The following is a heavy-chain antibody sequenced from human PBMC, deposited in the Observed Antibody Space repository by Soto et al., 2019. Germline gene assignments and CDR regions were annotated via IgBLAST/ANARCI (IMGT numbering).Heavy chain of an antibody. CDR3: ARDTVTTSDDAFDI. Sequence: QVQLQESGPGLVKPSETLSLTCTVSGGSISSYYWTWIRQPPGKRLEWIGSVYYSGSTNYNPSLKSRVTISVDMSKNQFSLKLSSVTAADTAVYYCARDTVTTSDDAFDIWGQGTMVTVSS. CDR2: VYYSGST. CDR1: GGSISSYY. D-gene: IGHD4-17*01. J-gene: IGHJ3*02. V-gene: IGHV4-59*01.